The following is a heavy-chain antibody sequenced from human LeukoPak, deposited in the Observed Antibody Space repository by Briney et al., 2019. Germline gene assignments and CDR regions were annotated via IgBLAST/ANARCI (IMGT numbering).Heavy chain of an antibody. Sequence: PSETLSLTCTVSGGSISSYYWSWIRQPPGKGLEWIGYIYYSGSTNYNPPLKSRVTISVDTSKNQFSLKLSSVTAADTAVYYCAGRTSGPFDYWGQGTLVTVSS. CDR2: IYYSGST. V-gene: IGHV4-59*01. CDR1: GGSISSYY. J-gene: IGHJ4*02. D-gene: IGHD3-3*01. CDR3: AGRTSGPFDY.